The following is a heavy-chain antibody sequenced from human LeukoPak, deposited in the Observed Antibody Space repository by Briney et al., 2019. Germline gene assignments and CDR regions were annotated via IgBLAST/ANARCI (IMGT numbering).Heavy chain of an antibody. CDR2: INSDGSST. J-gene: IGHJ3*02. D-gene: IGHD3-22*01. V-gene: IGHV3-74*01. Sequence: GGPLRLSCAASGFTFSSYWMHWVRQAPGKGLVWVSRINSDGSSTSYADSVRGRFTISRDNAKNTLYLQMNSLRAEDTAVYYCARDRYYYDSSGGDALDIWGQGTMVTVSS. CDR3: ARDRYYYDSSGGDALDI. CDR1: GFTFSSYW.